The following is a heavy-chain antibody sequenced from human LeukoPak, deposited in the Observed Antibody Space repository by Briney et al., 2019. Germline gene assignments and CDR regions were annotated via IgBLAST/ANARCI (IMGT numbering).Heavy chain of an antibody. D-gene: IGHD5-18*01. Sequence: AGGSLRLSCATSGFPFETNAMSWVRQAPGKGLEWVATIGNTETFYADSVTGRLTISRDNSMNTVNLQMNRLRVEDTAIYYCAKDWIQFNRVFDCFDSWGQGTLVTVSS. CDR3: AKDWIQFNRVFDCFDS. J-gene: IGHJ4*02. CDR1: GFPFETNA. CDR2: IGNTET. V-gene: IGHV3-23*01.